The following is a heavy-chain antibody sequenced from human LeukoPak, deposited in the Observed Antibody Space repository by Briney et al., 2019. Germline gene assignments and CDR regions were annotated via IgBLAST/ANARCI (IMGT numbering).Heavy chain of an antibody. CDR3: ARDFHYFFDY. V-gene: IGHV3-30-3*01. CDR2: ILKDGSNA. J-gene: IGHJ4*02. Sequence: PGGSLRLSCTASAFTFDNFPMHWVRQAPGKGLDWVALILKDGSNAFYADSVKGRFTISRDNSGNTLFLQMNSLRAGGTGIYYCARDFHYFFDYCGQGTLVTVSS. CDR1: AFTFDNFP. D-gene: IGHD2/OR15-2a*01.